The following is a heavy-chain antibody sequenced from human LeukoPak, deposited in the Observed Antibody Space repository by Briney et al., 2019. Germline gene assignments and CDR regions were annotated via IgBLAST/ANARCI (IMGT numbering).Heavy chain of an antibody. V-gene: IGHV3-23*01. J-gene: IGHJ4*02. CDR3: VRRNYFDY. Sequence: GGSLRLSCAASGFTFSSYAMSWVRRAPGKGLEWVSGISDRGGNTYYAGSVKGRFTISRDNFKKTLYLQMNSLRAEDTAVYYCVRRNYFDYWGQGTLVTVSS. CDR1: GFTFSSYA. CDR2: ISDRGGNT.